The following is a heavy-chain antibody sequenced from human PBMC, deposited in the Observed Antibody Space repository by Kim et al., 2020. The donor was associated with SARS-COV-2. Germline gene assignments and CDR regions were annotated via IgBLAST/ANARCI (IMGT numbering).Heavy chain of an antibody. D-gene: IGHD3-22*01. J-gene: IGHJ4*02. CDR1: GYTFTSYY. Sequence: ASVKVSCKASGYTFTSYYMHWVRQAPGQGLEWMGIINPSGGSTSYAQKFQGRVTMTRDTSTSTVYMELSSLRSEDTAVYYCARRAYYYDSSATTTDYWGQGTLVTVSS. V-gene: IGHV1-46*01. CDR2: INPSGGST. CDR3: ARRAYYYDSSATTTDY.